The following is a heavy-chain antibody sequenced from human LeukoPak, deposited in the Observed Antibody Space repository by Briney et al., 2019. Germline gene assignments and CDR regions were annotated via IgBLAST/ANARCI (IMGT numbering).Heavy chain of an antibody. CDR1: GFTFSSYA. CDR3: ARDSGLYSGDASLAY. V-gene: IGHV3-30-3*01. Sequence: PGGSLRLSCAASGFTFSSYAMHWVRQAPGRGLEWVSLISYEGSTKYYADSVRGRFSISRDSSKNTLSLQMNSLTAEDTAVYYCARDSGLYSGDASLAYWGQGTLVAVS. CDR2: ISYEGSTK. J-gene: IGHJ4*02. D-gene: IGHD5-12*01.